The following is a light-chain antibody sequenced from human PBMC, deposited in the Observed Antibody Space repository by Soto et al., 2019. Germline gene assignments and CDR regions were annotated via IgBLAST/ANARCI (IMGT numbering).Light chain of an antibody. CDR3: QHRYSRLRV. CDR1: QSVSSS. V-gene: IGKV3-11*01. J-gene: IGKJ1*01. Sequence: FVVTQSPDTLSLSPGETATLSCRASQSVSSSVAWYQHKPGQSPRLVVYSGYKRSPGVPARFSGSGSGTDFALTISSLESDDFAIYYCQHRYSRLRVFGPGTKVEVK. CDR2: SGY.